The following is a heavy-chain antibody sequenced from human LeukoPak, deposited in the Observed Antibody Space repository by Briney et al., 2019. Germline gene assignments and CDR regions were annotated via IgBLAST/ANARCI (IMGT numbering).Heavy chain of an antibody. CDR2: ISGSGGNT. CDR3: ASRYYYDSSGYYLD. CDR1: GLTFSSYA. V-gene: IGHV3-23*01. J-gene: IGHJ4*02. Sequence: GGSLRLSCAASGLTFSSYAMSWVRQAPGKGVEWVSAISGSGGNTYYADSVKGRFTISRDNSKSTLYLQMNSLRAEDTAVYYCASRYYYDSSGYYLDWGQGTLVTVSS. D-gene: IGHD3-22*01.